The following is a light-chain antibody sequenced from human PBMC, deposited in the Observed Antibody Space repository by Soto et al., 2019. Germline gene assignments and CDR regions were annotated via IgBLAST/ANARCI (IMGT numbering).Light chain of an antibody. V-gene: IGLV4-60*02. CDR1: SGHSSNI. CDR3: ETWDSYTRV. Sequence: QSVLTQSSSASASLGSSVKLTCTLSSGHSSNIIAWHQQQPGKAPRYLMKLQGSGNYNKGSGVPDRFSGSSSGADRYLTISNLQFEDEADYYCETWDSYTRVFGGGTRSPS. CDR2: LQGSGNY. J-gene: IGLJ3*02.